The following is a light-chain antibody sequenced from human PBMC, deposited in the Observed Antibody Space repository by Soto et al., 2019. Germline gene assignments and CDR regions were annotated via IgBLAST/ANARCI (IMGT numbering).Light chain of an antibody. CDR2: DAS. J-gene: IGKJ1*01. CDR3: QQRSNWPRT. CDR1: QSVSSY. V-gene: IGKV3-11*01. Sequence: EIVLTQSPATLSLSPGERATLSCRASQSVSSYLAWYQQKPGQAPRLLIYDASNRATGIPARFSGSGSGTDFTLTISSLEPEDFAVYYFQQRSNWPRTFCQGTNVEIK.